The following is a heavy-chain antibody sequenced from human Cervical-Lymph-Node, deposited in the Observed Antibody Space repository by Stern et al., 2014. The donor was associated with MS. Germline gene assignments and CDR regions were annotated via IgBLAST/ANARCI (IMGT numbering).Heavy chain of an antibody. V-gene: IGHV4-59*08. CDR3: ARGYTTSSGRPDY. J-gene: IGHJ4*02. CDR1: GGSTSSYY. CDR2: ISSSGGT. D-gene: IGHD6-6*01. Sequence: VQLVESGPGLVKPSETLSLTCTVSGGSTSSYYWSWIRQPPGKGLEWIGYISSSGGTKYNPSLKSRVTISVDTSTNQFALNPSPVTAADAAVYYCARGYTTSSGRPDYWGQGTLVTVST.